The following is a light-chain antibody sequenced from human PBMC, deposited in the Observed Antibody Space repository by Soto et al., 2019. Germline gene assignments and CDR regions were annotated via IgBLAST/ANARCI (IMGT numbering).Light chain of an antibody. CDR2: GNS. J-gene: IGLJ1*01. CDR1: SSNIGAGFD. Sequence: QSVLTQPPSVSGAPGQRVTISCTGTSSNIGAGFDVHWYQHLPGTAPKLLIYGNSNRPSGVPDRFSGSKSGTSASLAITGLQADDEADYYCQSSDSSLSGFVFGTGTKVTVL. V-gene: IGLV1-40*01. CDR3: QSSDSSLSGFV.